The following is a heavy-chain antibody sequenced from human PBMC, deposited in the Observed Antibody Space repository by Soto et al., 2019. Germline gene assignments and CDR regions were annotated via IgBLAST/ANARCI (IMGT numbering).Heavy chain of an antibody. CDR3: ATGSGSYWDH. D-gene: IGHD3-10*01. CDR1: GGSISRSNW. V-gene: IGHV4-4*02. J-gene: IGHJ4*02. CDR2: IFHSGST. Sequence: SETLSLTFAVSGGSISRSNWWNLVRQSPGKGLEWIGEIFHSGSTNYTPSLKSRVTISVDKSKNQFSLKLSSVTAADTAVYYCATGSGSYWDHWGQGTLVTVSS.